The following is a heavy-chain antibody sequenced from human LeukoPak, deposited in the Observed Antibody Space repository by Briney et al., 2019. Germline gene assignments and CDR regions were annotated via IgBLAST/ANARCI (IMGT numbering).Heavy chain of an antibody. Sequence: PGGSLRLSCATSGFTFSSSAMSWVRQPPGKGLAWVSTISGSGGGTYYADSVKGRFTISRDNAKNTLYLEMNSLRAEDTAVYYCARDRVAAYYDYWGQGTLVTVSS. CDR1: GFTFSSSA. CDR3: ARDRVAAYYDY. CDR2: ISGSGGGT. V-gene: IGHV3-23*01. J-gene: IGHJ4*02. D-gene: IGHD2-15*01.